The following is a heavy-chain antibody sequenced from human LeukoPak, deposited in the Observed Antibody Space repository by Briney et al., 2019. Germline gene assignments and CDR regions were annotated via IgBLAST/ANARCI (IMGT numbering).Heavy chain of an antibody. CDR2: IWYDGSNK. CDR1: GFTFSSYG. D-gene: IGHD6-6*01. V-gene: IGHV3-33*01. Sequence: GGSLRLSCAASGFTFSSYGMHWVRQAPGKGLEWVAVIWYDGSNKYYADSVKGRFTISRDNSKNTLYLQMNSLRAEDTAVYYCARSQLVSSFDYWGQGTLVTVSS. CDR3: ARSQLVSSFDY. J-gene: IGHJ4*02.